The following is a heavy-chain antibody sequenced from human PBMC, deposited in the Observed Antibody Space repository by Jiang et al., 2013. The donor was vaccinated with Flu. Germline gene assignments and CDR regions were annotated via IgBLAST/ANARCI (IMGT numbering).Heavy chain of an antibody. CDR1: GYTFPYRY. Sequence: SGAEVKKTGSSVKVSCKASGYTFPYRYLHWVRQAPGQALEWMGWITLLNGNTNYAQKFQDRLTITRDRSMTTAYMELRSLRSEDTAMYYCATDTGSTVTPVIYYYFGMDVWG. D-gene: IGHD4-17*01. J-gene: IGHJ6*01. CDR2: ITLLNGNT. V-gene: IGHV1-45*02. CDR3: ATDTGSTVTPVIYYYFGMDV.